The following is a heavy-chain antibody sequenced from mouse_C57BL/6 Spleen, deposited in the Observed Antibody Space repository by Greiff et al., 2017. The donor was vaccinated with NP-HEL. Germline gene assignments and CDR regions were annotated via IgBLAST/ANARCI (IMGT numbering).Heavy chain of an antibody. CDR2: INPSTGGT. CDR3: ARRDYYGSESSFDY. V-gene: IGHV1-42*01. Sequence: EVQLQQSGPELVKPGASVKISCKASGYSFTGYYMNWVKQSPEKSLEWIGEINPSTGGTTDNQKFKAKATLTVDKSSSTAYMQLKSLTSEASAVYYCARRDYYGSESSFDYWGQGTTLTVSS. CDR1: GYSFTGYY. D-gene: IGHD1-1*01. J-gene: IGHJ2*01.